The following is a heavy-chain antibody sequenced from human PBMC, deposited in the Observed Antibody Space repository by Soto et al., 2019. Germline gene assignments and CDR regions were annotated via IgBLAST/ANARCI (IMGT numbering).Heavy chain of an antibody. CDR2: IWSDGSNK. J-gene: IGHJ5*02. Sequence: GGALRLSCAAAGFTFSTHAMHWVRQAPGKGLEWVAFIWSDGSNKYYADSVKGRATISRDNSKRTVDLQMNSLRAEDTAVYYCARDPPGSGWAFDPWGQGTLVTVSS. CDR3: ARDPPGSGWAFDP. D-gene: IGHD6-19*01. CDR1: GFTFSTHA. V-gene: IGHV3-33*01.